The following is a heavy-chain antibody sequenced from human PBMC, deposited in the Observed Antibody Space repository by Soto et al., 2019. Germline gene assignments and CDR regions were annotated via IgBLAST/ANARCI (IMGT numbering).Heavy chain of an antibody. D-gene: IGHD6-6*01. V-gene: IGHV3-33*06. J-gene: IGHJ4*02. CDR2: MYYDGSNE. CDR1: GFTFSSYG. CDR3: AKDYSSTSYGINY. Sequence: GSLRLSCAASGFTFSSYGMHWVRQAPGKGLEWVAVMYYDGSNEYYADSVKGRFTISRDNSKNTLYLQMNSLRAEDTAIYYCAKDYSSTSYGINYWGQGTLVTVSS.